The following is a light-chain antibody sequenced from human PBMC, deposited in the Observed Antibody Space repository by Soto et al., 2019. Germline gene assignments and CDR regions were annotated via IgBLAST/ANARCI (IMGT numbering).Light chain of an antibody. CDR2: ASS. V-gene: IGKV3-20*01. CDR1: QDVDNNF. CDR3: HQYYSSLT. J-gene: IGKJ4*01. Sequence: EIVLTQSPGTLSLSPGEGATLSCRASQDVDNNFLAWYQQRPGQAPRLLIYASSRGATGIPDRFSGSGSGTDFTLTISRVGPEDIAVYFCHQYYSSLTFGGGTKVEVK.